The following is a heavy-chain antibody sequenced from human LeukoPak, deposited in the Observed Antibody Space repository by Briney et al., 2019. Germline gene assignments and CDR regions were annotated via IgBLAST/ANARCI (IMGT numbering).Heavy chain of an antibody. CDR1: GYTFNRHA. J-gene: IGHJ6*02. CDR2: INTNTGNP. Sequence: ASVKVSCKASGYTFNRHAMNWVRQAPGQGPEWMGWINTNTGNPTYAQGFTGRFVFSLDTSVSTAYLQITSLKAEDTALYYCARDPGVMGYYYYGMDVWGQGTTVTVSS. CDR3: ARDPGVMGYYYYGMDV. V-gene: IGHV7-4-1*02. D-gene: IGHD3-16*01.